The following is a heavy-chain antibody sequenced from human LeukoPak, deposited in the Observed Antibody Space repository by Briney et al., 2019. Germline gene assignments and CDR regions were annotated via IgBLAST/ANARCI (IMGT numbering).Heavy chain of an antibody. J-gene: IGHJ4*02. D-gene: IGHD6-19*01. Sequence: TGGSLRLSCAASGFTFSSYAIHWVRQAPGKGLGWVALISSDGSNEYYANSVEGRFTISRDNSKNTLNLQMNSLRTEDTAVYYCARDLPSGSSGWYVFDYWGQGTLVTVSS. CDR2: ISSDGSNE. CDR3: ARDLPSGSSGWYVFDY. V-gene: IGHV3-30-3*01. CDR1: GFTFSSYA.